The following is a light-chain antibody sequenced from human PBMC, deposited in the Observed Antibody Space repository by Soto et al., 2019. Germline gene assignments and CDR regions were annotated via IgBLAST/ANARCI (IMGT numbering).Light chain of an antibody. V-gene: IGKV1-5*03. Sequence: DIHMTQSPSTLSASVGDRVTITCRASQSISIWLAWYQQKRWKAPNLLIYKTFSLETGVPSRFSGSGSGTEFTLTISSLQPDDFATYYCQHWNDYSWTFGQGTKVEVK. CDR3: QHWNDYSWT. CDR2: KTF. CDR1: QSISIW. J-gene: IGKJ1*01.